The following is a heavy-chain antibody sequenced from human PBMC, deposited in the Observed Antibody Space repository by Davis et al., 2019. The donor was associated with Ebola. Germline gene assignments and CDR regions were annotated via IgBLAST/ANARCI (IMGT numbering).Heavy chain of an antibody. CDR1: GDSVSISSGG. Sequence: PSETLSLTCAVSGDSVSISSGGYNWIRQSPSRGLEWLGRTYYNSKWYTDYAISVKSRITVNPDTSKNQFSLLLNSVTPEDTAIYYCTRGWFRSGMDVWGQGTTITVSS. D-gene: IGHD6-19*01. V-gene: IGHV6-1*01. CDR2: TYYNSKWYT. J-gene: IGHJ6*02. CDR3: TRGWFRSGMDV.